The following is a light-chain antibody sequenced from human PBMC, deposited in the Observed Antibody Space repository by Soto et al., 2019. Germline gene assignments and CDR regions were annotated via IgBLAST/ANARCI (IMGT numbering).Light chain of an antibody. CDR3: SSYTTTSTHV. Sequence: QSALTRAASVSGSPGQSISISCTGTSSDVGAYNYVSWYQHHPGKAPKLLIYDVINRPSGVSNRFSGSQSGNTASLTISGLQADDEADYYCSSYTTTSTHVFGSGTKVTVL. CDR1: SSDVGAYNY. J-gene: IGLJ1*01. V-gene: IGLV2-14*03. CDR2: DVI.